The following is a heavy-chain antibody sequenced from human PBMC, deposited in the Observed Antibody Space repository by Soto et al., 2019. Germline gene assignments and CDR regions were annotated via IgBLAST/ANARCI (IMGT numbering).Heavy chain of an antibody. J-gene: IGHJ6*02. CDR3: VMVDNYVTPTPQDV. V-gene: IGHV1-18*01. CDR1: GYIFINYG. CDR2: ISPYTGNT. D-gene: IGHD3-16*01. Sequence: ASVKVSCKASGYIFINYGIAWVRQAPGQGLEWMGWISPYTGNTHSATKVQGRLTMTTDTSTSTAYMDLGSLTSDDTAVYYCVMVDNYVTPTPQDVWGQGTTVTVSS.